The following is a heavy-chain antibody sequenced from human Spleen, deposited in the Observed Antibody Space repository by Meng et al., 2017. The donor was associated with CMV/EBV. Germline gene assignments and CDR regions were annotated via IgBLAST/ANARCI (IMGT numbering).Heavy chain of an antibody. J-gene: IGHJ5*02. CDR1: GGSFSGYY. CDR2: INHSGST. Sequence: SETLSLTCAVYGGSFSGYYWNWIRQPPGKGLEWIGEINHSGSTNYNPYLKSRVTISVDTSKTQFSLKLSSVTAADTAVYYCARQEIGERGYQLLSLNWFDPWGQGTLVTVSS. CDR3: ARQEIGERGYQLLSLNWFDP. D-gene: IGHD2-2*01. V-gene: IGHV4-34*01.